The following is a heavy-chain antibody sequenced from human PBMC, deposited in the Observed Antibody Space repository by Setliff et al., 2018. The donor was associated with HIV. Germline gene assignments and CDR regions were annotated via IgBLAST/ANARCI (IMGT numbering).Heavy chain of an antibody. D-gene: IGHD3-10*01. Sequence: ASVKVSCKASGYTFIDYFIHWVRQAPGQGLEWMAYINPNSGDSKTAQKFQGRVTVTRDTSIATAYMELSSLTSGDTAVYHCARDYFPHSRRNFGSGDYFHFWGQGVLVTVSS. CDR3: ARDYFPHSRRNFGSGDYFHF. V-gene: IGHV1-2*02. CDR1: GYTFIDYF. CDR2: INPNSGDS. J-gene: IGHJ4*02.